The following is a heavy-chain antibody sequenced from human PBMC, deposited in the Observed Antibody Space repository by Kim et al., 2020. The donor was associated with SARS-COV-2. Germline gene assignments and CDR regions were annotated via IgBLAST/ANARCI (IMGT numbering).Heavy chain of an antibody. V-gene: IGHV4-39*01. Sequence: TYDTPSLKVRVTISVGTYKNQFSMKLRSVTAADTAVYYCARHVSRNWFDPWGQGTLVTVSS. CDR2: T. J-gene: IGHJ5*02. CDR3: ARHVSRNWFDP.